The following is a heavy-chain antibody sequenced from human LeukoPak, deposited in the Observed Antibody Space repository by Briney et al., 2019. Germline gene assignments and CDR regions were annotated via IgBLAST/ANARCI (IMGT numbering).Heavy chain of an antibody. CDR2: IYTTGST. CDR1: GGSISSYY. D-gene: IGHD3-22*01. J-gene: IGHJ5*02. Sequence: SETLSLTCTVSGGSISSYYWSWLRQPAGKGLEWIGRIYTTGSTNYNPSLKSRVTMSVDTSKKQFSLKLGSVTAADTAVYYCARGKYYDDSDNYYRYFDPWGQGTLVTVSS. CDR3: ARGKYYDDSDNYYRYFDP. V-gene: IGHV4-4*07.